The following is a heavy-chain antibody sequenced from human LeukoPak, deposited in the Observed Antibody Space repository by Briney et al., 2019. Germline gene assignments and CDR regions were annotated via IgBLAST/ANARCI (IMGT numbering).Heavy chain of an antibody. CDR3: ARLQYCSGTSCYWFDP. J-gene: IGHJ5*02. D-gene: IGHD2-2*01. CDR2: IYHSGSP. CDR1: GGSISSNNW. Sequence: PSGTLSLTCAVSGGSISSNNWWGWVRQPPGKGLEWIGEIYHSGSPNYNPSLKSRVTISVDKSRNHFSLNLSSVTAADTAVYYCARLQYCSGTSCYWFDPWGQGTLVTVSS. V-gene: IGHV4-4*02.